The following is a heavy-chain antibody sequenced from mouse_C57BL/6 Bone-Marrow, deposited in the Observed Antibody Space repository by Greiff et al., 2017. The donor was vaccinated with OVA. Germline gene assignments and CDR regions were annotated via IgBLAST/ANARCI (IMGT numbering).Heavy chain of an antibody. V-gene: IGHV1-55*01. CDR1: GYTFTSYW. D-gene: IGHD1-1*01. J-gene: IGHJ3*01. Sequence: VQLQQSGAELVKPGASVKMSCKASGYTFTSYWITWVKQRPGPGLEWIGDIYPGSGSTNYNEKFKSKATLTVDTSSSTAYMQLSSLTSEDSAVYYCARSYYYGSSYPAWFAYWGQGTLVTVSA. CDR3: ARSYYYGSSYPAWFAY. CDR2: IYPGSGST.